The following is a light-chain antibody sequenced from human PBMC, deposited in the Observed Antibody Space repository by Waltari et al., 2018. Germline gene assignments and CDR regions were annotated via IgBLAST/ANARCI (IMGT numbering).Light chain of an antibody. J-gene: IGKJ4*01. CDR3: HQYNSYPPT. CDR1: QGISYY. V-gene: IGKV1-16*01. Sequence: DIQLPQSPSSLSASVGDSVTITCRASQGISYYVAWFQLKPGRAPKPLIFGSTTLLSGVPSRFRGSGSGTYFTLTISDLQPDDFATYSCHQYNSYPPTFGGGTNV. CDR2: GST.